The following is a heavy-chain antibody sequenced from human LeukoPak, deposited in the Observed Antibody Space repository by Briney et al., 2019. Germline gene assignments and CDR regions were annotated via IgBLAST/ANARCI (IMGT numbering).Heavy chain of an antibody. CDR1: GGSISTYY. V-gene: IGHV4-59*01. CDR2: IYYSGST. Sequence: PSETLSLTCTVSGGSISTYYWNWIRQPPGKGLEWIGYIYYSGSTHYNPSLKSRVTISVDTSKNQFSLNLTSVTAADTAVYYCARGGIRQTFDNWGQGTLVTVSS. J-gene: IGHJ4*02. D-gene: IGHD3-3*02. CDR3: ARGGIRQTFDN.